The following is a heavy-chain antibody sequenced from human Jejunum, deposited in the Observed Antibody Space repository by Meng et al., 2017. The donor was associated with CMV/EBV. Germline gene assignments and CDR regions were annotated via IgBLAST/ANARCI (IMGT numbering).Heavy chain of an antibody. CDR3: ARLARNNWNFDY. J-gene: IGHJ4*02. Sequence: GSGYSFTSYFIGWVRHMPGKGLEWMGMIYPSDSDTRYSPSFQGQVTISADKSISTAFLQWSSLKASDTAIYYCARLARNNWNFDYWGQGTRVTVSS. CDR1: GYSFTSYF. V-gene: IGHV5-51*01. CDR2: IYPSDSDT. D-gene: IGHD1-1*01.